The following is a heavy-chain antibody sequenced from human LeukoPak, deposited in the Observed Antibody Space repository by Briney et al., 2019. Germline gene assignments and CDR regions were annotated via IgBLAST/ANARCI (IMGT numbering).Heavy chain of an antibody. CDR2: IYYSGST. J-gene: IGHJ6*03. V-gene: IGHV4-59*12. D-gene: IGHD3-3*01. Sequence: SETLSLTCTVSGGSISSYYWSWIRQPPGKGLEWIGYIYYSGSTNYNPSLKSRVTMSVDTSKNQFSLKLSYVTAADMAVYYCARVDVFGVVSSDYYYYYMDVWGKGTTVTVSS. CDR1: GGSISSYY. CDR3: ARVDVFGVVSSDYYYYYMDV.